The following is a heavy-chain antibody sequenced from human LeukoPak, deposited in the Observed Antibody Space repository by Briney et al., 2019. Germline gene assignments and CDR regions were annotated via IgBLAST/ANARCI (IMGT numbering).Heavy chain of an antibody. CDR3: ARLKFRQLGYFDY. J-gene: IGHJ4*02. CDR1: GGSISNYH. CDR2: IYYSGST. D-gene: IGHD5-18*01. Sequence: SETLSLTCTVSGGSISNYHWSWIRQPPWKGLEWIGYIYYSGSTNYNPSLKSRVTISLDTSKNQVSLRLSSVTAADTAVYYCARLKFRQLGYFDYWGQGTLVTVSS. V-gene: IGHV4-59*08.